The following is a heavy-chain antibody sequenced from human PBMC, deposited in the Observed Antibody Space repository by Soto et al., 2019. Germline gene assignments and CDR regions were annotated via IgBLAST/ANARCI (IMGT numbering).Heavy chain of an antibody. V-gene: IGHV3-30-3*01. Sequence: QVQLVESGGGVVQPGRSLGLSCAASGFTFSRYAMHWVRQAPGKGLEWVALISSDGSSEDYADSVRGRFTISRDTSTNTLYLQMNSLRVEDTSLYFCASARSPDYNYSALNAWGQGTTVTVSS. CDR2: ISSDGSSE. CDR1: GFTFSRYA. CDR3: ASARSPDYNYSALNA. J-gene: IGHJ6*02. D-gene: IGHD6-6*01.